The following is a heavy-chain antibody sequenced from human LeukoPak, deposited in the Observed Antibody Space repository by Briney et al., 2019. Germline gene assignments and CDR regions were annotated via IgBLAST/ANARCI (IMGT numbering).Heavy chain of an antibody. D-gene: IGHD6-6*01. Sequence: ASVKVSCKASGYTFTSYDINWVRQATGQGLEWMGWMNPNSGNTGYAQKFQGRVTITRNTSISTAYMELSSLRSEDTAVYYCARWGSSSDAFDIWGQGTMVTVSS. V-gene: IGHV1-8*03. J-gene: IGHJ3*02. CDR1: GYTFTSYD. CDR2: MNPNSGNT. CDR3: ARWGSSSDAFDI.